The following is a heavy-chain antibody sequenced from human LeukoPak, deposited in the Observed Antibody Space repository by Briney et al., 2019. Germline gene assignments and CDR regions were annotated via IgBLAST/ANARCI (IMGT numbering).Heavy chain of an antibody. Sequence: ASVKVXCXASGYTFTSYDINWVRQATGQGLEWMGWMNPNSGNTGYAQKFQGRVTMTRNTSISTAYMELSSLRSEDTAVCYCASASGYVIDDAFDIWGQGTMVTVSS. CDR3: ASASGYVIDDAFDI. CDR1: GYTFTSYD. CDR2: MNPNSGNT. D-gene: IGHD5-12*01. V-gene: IGHV1-8*01. J-gene: IGHJ3*02.